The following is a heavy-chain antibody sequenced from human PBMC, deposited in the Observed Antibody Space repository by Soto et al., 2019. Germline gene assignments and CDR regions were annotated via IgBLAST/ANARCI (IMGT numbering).Heavy chain of an antibody. Sequence: GGSLRLSCAASGFSFNSYEMNWVRHSPWKGLEFISYIDTRATTITYAESVKGRFAISRDNAKSSLFLQMNSLRAEDTAVYYCARGVGLSGKYYALDIWGQGTMVTVSS. J-gene: IGHJ3*02. CDR2: IDTRATTI. V-gene: IGHV3-48*03. CDR3: ARGVGLSGKYYALDI. D-gene: IGHD1-26*01. CDR1: GFSFNSYE.